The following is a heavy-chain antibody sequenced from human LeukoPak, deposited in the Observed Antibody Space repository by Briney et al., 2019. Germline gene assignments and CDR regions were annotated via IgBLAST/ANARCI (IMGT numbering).Heavy chain of an antibody. CDR2: ISSSSSTI. J-gene: IGHJ5*02. Sequence: GGSLRLSCAVSGFTFSSYSMNWVRQAPGKGLEWVSYISSSSSTIYYADSVKGRFTISRDNAKNSLYLQMNSLRAEDTAVYYCARDGGSSWYPNWFDPWGQGTLVTVSS. CDR3: ARDGGSSWYPNWFDP. CDR1: GFTFSSYS. D-gene: IGHD6-13*01. V-gene: IGHV3-48*01.